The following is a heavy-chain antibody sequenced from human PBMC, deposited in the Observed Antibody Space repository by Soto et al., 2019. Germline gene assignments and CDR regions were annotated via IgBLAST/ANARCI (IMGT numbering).Heavy chain of an antibody. J-gene: IGHJ4*02. Sequence: QVQLQESGPGLVKPSGTLSLTCAVSGGSISSDKWWSWIRQPPGKGLQWIGEIYHSGSTKYNPSLKSRVIISVDKSKNPFSLKLSSVTDADTAVYYCARGETQQQRDYWGQGTLVTVSS. CDR1: GGSISSDKW. CDR3: ARGETQQQRDY. D-gene: IGHD6-13*01. V-gene: IGHV4-4*02. CDR2: IYHSGST.